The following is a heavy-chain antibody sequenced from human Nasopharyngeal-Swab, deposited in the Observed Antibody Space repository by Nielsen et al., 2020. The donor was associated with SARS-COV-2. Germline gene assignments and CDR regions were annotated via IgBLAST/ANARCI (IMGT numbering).Heavy chain of an antibody. Sequence: GGSLRLSCAASGFTFSSYGMHWVRQAPGKGLEWVAVISYDGRNGYYADSVKGRFSISRDNSKNTLYLQMNSLRADDTAVYFCARDRSVKYFDYWGQGTLVTVSS. CDR1: GFTFSSYG. D-gene: IGHD4-11*01. CDR2: ISYDGRNG. J-gene: IGHJ4*02. CDR3: ARDRSVKYFDY. V-gene: IGHV3-30*03.